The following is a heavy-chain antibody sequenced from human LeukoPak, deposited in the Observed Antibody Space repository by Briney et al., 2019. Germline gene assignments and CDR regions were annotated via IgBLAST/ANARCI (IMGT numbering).Heavy chain of an antibody. CDR2: IKQDGTEK. J-gene: IGHJ4*02. Sequence: GGSLRLSCVASGFSFSSAWMNWVRQAPGKGLEWVANIKQDGTEKYYVDSVKGRFTISRDNAKNSLYLQMNSLRAKDTALYYCARVKGSYSVDYWGQGTLVTVSS. V-gene: IGHV3-7*03. CDR3: ARVKGSYSVDY. D-gene: IGHD1-26*01. CDR1: GFSFSSAW.